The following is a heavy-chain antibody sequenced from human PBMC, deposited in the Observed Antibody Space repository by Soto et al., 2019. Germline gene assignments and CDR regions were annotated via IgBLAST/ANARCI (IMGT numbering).Heavy chain of an antibody. CDR3: ARHGSN. J-gene: IGHJ4*02. CDR1: GVSISNSSYY. CDR2: IYYSGIT. Sequence: LSLTCTVSGVSISNSSYYWGWTRRPPGKGLGWIGTIYYSGITYYNPSVKSRVTISVDTSKNQFSLKLTSVTAADTAVYYCARHGSNWGQGTLVTVSS. V-gene: IGHV4-39*01.